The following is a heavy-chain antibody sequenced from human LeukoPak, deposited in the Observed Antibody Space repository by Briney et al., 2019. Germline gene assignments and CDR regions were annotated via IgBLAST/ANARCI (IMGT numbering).Heavy chain of an antibody. Sequence: GGSLRLSCAASGFTFSSCAMSWVRQAPGKGLEWVSAISGSGGSTYYADSVKGRFTISRDNSKNTLYLQMNSLRAEDTAVYYCAKEGCSSTSCYGGVYFDYWGQGTLVTVSS. V-gene: IGHV3-23*01. J-gene: IGHJ4*02. CDR1: GFTFSSCA. CDR2: ISGSGGST. D-gene: IGHD2-2*01. CDR3: AKEGCSSTSCYGGVYFDY.